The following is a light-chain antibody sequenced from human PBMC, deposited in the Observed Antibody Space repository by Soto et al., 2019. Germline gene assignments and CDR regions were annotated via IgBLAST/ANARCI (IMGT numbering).Light chain of an antibody. CDR2: DAS. Sequence: EIVLTQSPVTLSLSPGASSTLSCRASQSVRTYLAWYQVKPGQAPRLLIYDASRRASGVPARFSGSGSGTDFTLTINRLEPEDFAVYYCQQRSNWPRTFGQGTKVDIK. J-gene: IGKJ1*01. V-gene: IGKV3-11*01. CDR1: QSVRTY. CDR3: QQRSNWPRT.